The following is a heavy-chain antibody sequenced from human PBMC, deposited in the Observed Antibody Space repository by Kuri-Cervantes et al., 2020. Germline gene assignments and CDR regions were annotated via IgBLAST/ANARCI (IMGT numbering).Heavy chain of an antibody. D-gene: IGHD4-17*01. CDR3: ARGIDYGDYGWFDS. V-gene: IGHV4-34*01. CDR1: DGSVSGYY. CDR2: INLRGSS. J-gene: IGHJ5*01. Sequence: GSLRLSCGVYDGSVSGYYWTWIRQPSGKGPEWIGEINLRGSSNYNPSLKSRVTISADSSKNQFSLNLSSVTAADTAVYYCARGIDYGDYGWFDSWGQGTLVTVSS.